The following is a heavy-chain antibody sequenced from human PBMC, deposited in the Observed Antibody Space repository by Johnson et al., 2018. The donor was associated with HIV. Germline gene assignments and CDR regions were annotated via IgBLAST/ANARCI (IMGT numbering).Heavy chain of an antibody. D-gene: IGHD3-10*01. Sequence: QMLLVESGGGVVQPGRSLRLSCAASGFTFSSYGMHWVRQAPGKGLEWVAVIWYDGSYKYYADSVKGRFTLSRDNSKNTLYLQMNSLRAEDTAVYYCAKAVPGSPQVFDIWGQGTTVTVSS. CDR3: AKAVPGSPQVFDI. J-gene: IGHJ3*02. CDR1: GFTFSSYG. V-gene: IGHV3-33*06. CDR2: IWYDGSYK.